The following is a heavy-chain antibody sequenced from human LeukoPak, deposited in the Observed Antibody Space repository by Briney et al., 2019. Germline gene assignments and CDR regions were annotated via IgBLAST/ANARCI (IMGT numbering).Heavy chain of an antibody. CDR2: IYYSGST. CDR3: ARVKNYYDSSGYYYPFDY. D-gene: IGHD3-22*01. J-gene: IGHJ4*02. V-gene: IGHV4-59*01. Sequence: PSETLSLTCTVSGGSISSYHWSWIRQPPGKGLEWIGYIYYSGSTKYNPSLKSRVTISVDTSKNQFALKLSSVTAADTAVYYCARVKNYYDSSGYYYPFDYWGQGTLVTVSS. CDR1: GGSISSYH.